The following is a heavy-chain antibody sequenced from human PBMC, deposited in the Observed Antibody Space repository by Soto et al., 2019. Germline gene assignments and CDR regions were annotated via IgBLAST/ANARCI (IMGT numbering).Heavy chain of an antibody. V-gene: IGHV1-69*12. CDR3: ARPSTVTTFYYSSGMDV. Sequence: QVQLVQSGAEVKKPGSSVKVSCKASGGTFSSYAISWVRQAPGQGLEWMGGIIPIFGTANYAQKFQGRVTITADESTSKAYMELSSLRSEDTAVYYCARPSTVTTFYYSSGMDVWGQGTTVTVSS. CDR2: IIPIFGTA. J-gene: IGHJ6*02. CDR1: GGTFSSYA. D-gene: IGHD4-17*01.